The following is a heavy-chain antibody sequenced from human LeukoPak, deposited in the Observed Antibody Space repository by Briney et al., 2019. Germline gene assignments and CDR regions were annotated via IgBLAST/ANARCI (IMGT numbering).Heavy chain of an antibody. CDR1: GGAFSSYA. V-gene: IGHV1-69*01. CDR3: ARYQGCSSTSCYYYYYMDV. D-gene: IGHD2-2*01. J-gene: IGHJ6*03. CDR2: ILPIFGTA. Sequence: SVKVSCKASGGAFSSYAISWVRQAPGQGLEWMGGILPIFGTANYAQKFQGRVTITADESTSTAYMELSSLRSEDTAVYYCARYQGCSSTSCYYYYYMDVWGKGTTVTVSS.